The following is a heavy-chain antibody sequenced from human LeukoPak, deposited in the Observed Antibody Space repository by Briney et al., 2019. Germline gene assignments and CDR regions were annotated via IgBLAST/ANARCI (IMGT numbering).Heavy chain of an antibody. J-gene: IGHJ4*02. Sequence: GGSLRHSCAPPGFTFSSYWIHWVRQAPGKGLVWVSRINSDGSSTSYADSVKGRFTISRDNAQNTLYLQMNSLRSEDTAVDYCARYFPRSDNRPAGTYLDDWGQGTLVTVSS. CDR2: INSDGSST. CDR1: GFTFSSYW. D-gene: IGHD1-14*01. V-gene: IGHV3-74*01. CDR3: ARYFPRSDNRPAGTYLDD.